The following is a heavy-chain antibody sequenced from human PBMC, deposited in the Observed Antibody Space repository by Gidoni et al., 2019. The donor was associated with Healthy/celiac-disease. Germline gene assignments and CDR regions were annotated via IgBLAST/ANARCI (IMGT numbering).Heavy chain of an antibody. Sequence: QVQLVESGGGLVKPGGSLRLSCAASGFTFSDYYMSWIRQAPGKGLEWVSYISSSSSYTNYADSVKGRFTISRDNAKNSLYLQMNSLRAEDTAVYYCARGSLREIMITFGGAFDIWGQGTMVTVSS. CDR1: GFTFSDYY. CDR2: ISSSSSYT. J-gene: IGHJ3*02. CDR3: ARGSLREIMITFGGAFDI. V-gene: IGHV3-11*06. D-gene: IGHD3-16*01.